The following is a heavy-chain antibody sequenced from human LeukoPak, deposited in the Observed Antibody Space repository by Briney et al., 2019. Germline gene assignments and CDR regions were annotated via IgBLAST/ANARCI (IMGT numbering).Heavy chain of an antibody. J-gene: IGHJ4*02. CDR1: GYSFTSYW. Sequence: GESLKISCKGSGYSFTSYWISWVRQMPGKGLEWMGRIDPSDSYTNYSPSFHGHVTISADKSISTAYLQWSSLKASDTAMYYCAGNYYGSGSYPLCWGQGTLVTVSS. V-gene: IGHV5-10-1*01. CDR3: AGNYYGSGSYPLC. D-gene: IGHD3-10*01. CDR2: IDPSDSYT.